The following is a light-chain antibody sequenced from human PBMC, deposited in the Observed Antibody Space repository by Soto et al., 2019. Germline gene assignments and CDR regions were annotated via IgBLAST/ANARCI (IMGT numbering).Light chain of an antibody. J-gene: IGLJ1*01. CDR3: SSYTNNSPYV. V-gene: IGLV2-14*01. Sequence: QSALTQPASVSGSPGQSITIYCSGTSSDVGGYNYVSWYQQHPGKAPKLMIFEVSNRPSGISIRFSGSKSGNTASLTISGLQTEDEADYYCSSYTNNSPYVFGTGTKLTVL. CDR1: SSDVGGYNY. CDR2: EVS.